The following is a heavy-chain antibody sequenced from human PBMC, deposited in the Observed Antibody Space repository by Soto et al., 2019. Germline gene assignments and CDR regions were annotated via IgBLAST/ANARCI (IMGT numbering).Heavy chain of an antibody. D-gene: IGHD1-1*01. V-gene: IGHV3-23*01. Sequence: EVQLLESGGGLVQPGGSLRLSCAASGFTFSAYAMGWVRQAPGKGLEWVSTIHGGGGATHYVDPVKGRFTISRDDSKNTLYAQMNSLRAEDTAVYYCAKFEGHPLEYWYLDFWGRGTLVTVSS. CDR2: IHGGGGAT. CDR1: GFTFSAYA. J-gene: IGHJ2*01. CDR3: AKFEGHPLEYWYLDF.